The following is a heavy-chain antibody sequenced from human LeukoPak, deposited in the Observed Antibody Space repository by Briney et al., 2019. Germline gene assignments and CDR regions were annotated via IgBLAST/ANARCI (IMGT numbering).Heavy chain of an antibody. CDR1: GGSISSYY. Sequence: SETLSLTCTVSGGSISSYYWTWIREPPGKGLEWIGYIYYSGSTNYNPSLKSRVTISVDTSKNQFSLKLTSVTAADTAVYYCARGVNSGYFDYCGQGTLVTVSS. CDR3: ARGVNSGYFDY. J-gene: IGHJ4*02. CDR2: IYYSGST. V-gene: IGHV4-59*01. D-gene: IGHD1-26*01.